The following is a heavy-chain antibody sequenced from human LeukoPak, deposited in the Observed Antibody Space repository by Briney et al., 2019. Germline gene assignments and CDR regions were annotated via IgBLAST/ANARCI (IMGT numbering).Heavy chain of an antibody. Sequence: GGSLRLSCAASGFTFSSYSMNWVRQAPGKGLEWVSSISSSSSYIYYADSVKGRFTISRDNAKNSLYLQMNSLRAEDTAVYYCARDQDYDDAFDIWGQGTMVTVSS. V-gene: IGHV3-21*01. D-gene: IGHD4-17*01. CDR1: GFTFSSYS. CDR3: ARDQDYDDAFDI. J-gene: IGHJ3*02. CDR2: ISSSSSYI.